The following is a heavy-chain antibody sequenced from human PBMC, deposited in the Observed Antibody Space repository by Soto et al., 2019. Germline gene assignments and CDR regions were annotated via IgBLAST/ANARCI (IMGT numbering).Heavy chain of an antibody. Sequence: PSETLSLTCAVSGGSISSGGYSWSWIRQPPGKGLEWIGYIYHSGSTYYNPSLKSRVTISVDRSKNQFSLKLSSVTAADTAVYYCARGRITIFGVVKDNWFDPWGQGTLVTVS. V-gene: IGHV4-30-2*01. CDR3: ARGRITIFGVVKDNWFDP. CDR2: IYHSGST. D-gene: IGHD3-3*01. J-gene: IGHJ5*02. CDR1: GGSISSGGYS.